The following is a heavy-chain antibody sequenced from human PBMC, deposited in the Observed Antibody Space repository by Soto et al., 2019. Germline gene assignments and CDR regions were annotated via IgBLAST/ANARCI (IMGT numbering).Heavy chain of an antibody. V-gene: IGHV1-69*01. D-gene: IGHD5-12*01. CDR1: GGTFGSNG. Sequence: QVQLVQSGAEVKKPGSSVKVSCKASGGTFGSNGITWARQAPGQGIEWMGGIIPIFGTTNYAQKFQGRVTITADESTSTAYMELSSLSSEDTAVYYCAGGTAYSGSALHYKYYYGMDVWGQGTTVTVSS. CDR2: IIPIFGTT. CDR3: AGGTAYSGSALHYKYYYGMDV. J-gene: IGHJ6*02.